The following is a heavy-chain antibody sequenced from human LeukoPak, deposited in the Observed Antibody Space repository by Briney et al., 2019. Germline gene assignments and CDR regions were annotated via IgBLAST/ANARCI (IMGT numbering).Heavy chain of an antibody. CDR3: ARDRGGGQWLVQGNFDY. CDR2: INSDGSST. CDR1: GFTFSSYW. Sequence: GGSLRLSCAASGFTFSSYWMHWVRQAPGKGLVWVSRINSDGSSTSYADSVKGRFTISRDNAKNTLYLQMNSLRAEDTAVYYCARDRGGGQWLVQGNFDYWGQGTLVTVSS. V-gene: IGHV3-74*01. D-gene: IGHD6-19*01. J-gene: IGHJ4*02.